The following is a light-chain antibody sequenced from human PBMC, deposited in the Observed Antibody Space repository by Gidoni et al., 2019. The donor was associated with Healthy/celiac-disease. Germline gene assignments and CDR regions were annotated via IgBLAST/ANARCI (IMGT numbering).Light chain of an antibody. Sequence: QSALTQPRSVSGSPGPSVTISCTGTSSDVGGYNYVSWYQQYPGKAPKLMIYDVSKRPSGVPDRFSGPKSGNTASLTISGLQAEDEADYYCCSYAGSYTVVFGGGTKLTVL. CDR2: DVS. V-gene: IGLV2-11*01. CDR1: SSDVGGYNY. CDR3: CSYAGSYTVV. J-gene: IGLJ2*01.